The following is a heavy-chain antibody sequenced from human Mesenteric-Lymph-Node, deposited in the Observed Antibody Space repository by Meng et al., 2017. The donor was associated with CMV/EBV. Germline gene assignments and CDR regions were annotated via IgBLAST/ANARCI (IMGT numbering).Heavy chain of an antibody. CDR1: GFTFSDYY. V-gene: IGHV3-11*04. Sequence: GESLKISCAASGFTFSDYYMSWIRQAPGKGLEWVSYISSSGSTIYYADSVKGRFTISRDNAKNSLYLQMNSLRAEDTAVYYCAREHEGYYFDYWGQGTLVTVSS. J-gene: IGHJ4*02. CDR3: AREHEGYYFDY. CDR2: ISSSGSTI.